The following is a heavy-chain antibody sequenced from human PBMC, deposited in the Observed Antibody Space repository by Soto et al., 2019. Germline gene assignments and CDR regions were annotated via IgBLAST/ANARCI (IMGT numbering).Heavy chain of an antibody. Sequence: GGSLKNFRKGSWYSFTSLLIGWVGPMAGKGLGWVGVIYPGGSDTRYSPSFQGQVTISADKSISTAYLQWSSLKASDTAMYYCAGIAVAGTGAFDIWGQGTMVTVSS. CDR1: WYSFTSLL. V-gene: IGHV5-51*01. CDR2: IYPGGSDT. D-gene: IGHD6-19*01. J-gene: IGHJ3*02. CDR3: AGIAVAGTGAFDI.